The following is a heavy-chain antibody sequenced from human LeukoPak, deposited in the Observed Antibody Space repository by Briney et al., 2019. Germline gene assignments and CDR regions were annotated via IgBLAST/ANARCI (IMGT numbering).Heavy chain of an antibody. Sequence: GGSLRLSCVASGFTFSSYEMNWVRRAPGKGLEWLSYISSSGSTTYYADSVKGRFTISKDNAKKSLYLQMNSLRVEDTAVYYCARDLYYYGSGSYVPGLPDYWGQGTLVTVSS. D-gene: IGHD3-10*01. CDR2: ISSSGSTT. J-gene: IGHJ4*02. V-gene: IGHV3-48*03. CDR1: GFTFSSYE. CDR3: ARDLYYYGSGSYVPGLPDY.